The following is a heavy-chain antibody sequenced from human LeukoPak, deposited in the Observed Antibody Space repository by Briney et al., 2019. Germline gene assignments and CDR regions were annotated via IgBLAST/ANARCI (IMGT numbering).Heavy chain of an antibody. Sequence: SETLSLTCTVSGGSISSSSYYWGWLRQPPGKGLEWIGSIYYSGSTYYNPSLKSRVTISVDTSKNQFSLKLSSVTAADTAVYYCATLLVRNWFDPWGQGTLVTVSS. CDR3: ATLLVRNWFDP. J-gene: IGHJ5*02. V-gene: IGHV4-39*07. CDR1: GGSISSSSYY. D-gene: IGHD2-2*01. CDR2: IYYSGST.